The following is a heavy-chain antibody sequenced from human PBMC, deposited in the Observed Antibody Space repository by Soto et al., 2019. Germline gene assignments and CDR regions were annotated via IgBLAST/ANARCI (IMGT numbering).Heavy chain of an antibody. CDR3: AREPSMIEGAFDI. CDR2: IKQDGSEK. CDR1: GFTFSSYW. J-gene: IGHJ3*02. V-gene: IGHV3-7*03. D-gene: IGHD3-22*01. Sequence: EVQLVESGGGLVQPGGSLRLSCAASGFTFSSYWMSWVRQAPGKGLEWVANIKQDGSEKYYVDSVKGRFTISRDNAKNSLYLQMNSLRAEDTAVYYCAREPSMIEGAFDIWGQGTMVTVSS.